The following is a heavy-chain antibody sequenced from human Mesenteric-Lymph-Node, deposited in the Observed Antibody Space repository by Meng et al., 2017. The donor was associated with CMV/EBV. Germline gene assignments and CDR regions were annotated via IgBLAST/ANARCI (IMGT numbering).Heavy chain of an antibody. CDR3: ARGHASGTYSDYFDF. CDR2: ISPAGST. D-gene: IGHD3-10*01. CDR1: GGSLSANY. Sequence: VSGGSLSANYWTWIRQSPGKGLEWIGEISPAGSTKYSPSLKSRAALSVDTSKNEFSLKMTSLTAADSGIYYCARGHASGTYSDYFDFWGQGLLVTVSS. V-gene: IGHV4-34*01. J-gene: IGHJ4*02.